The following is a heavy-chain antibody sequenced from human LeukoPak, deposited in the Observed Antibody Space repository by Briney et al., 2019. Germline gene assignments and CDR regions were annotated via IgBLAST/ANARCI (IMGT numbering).Heavy chain of an antibody. J-gene: IGHJ4*02. CDR2: IASDGSST. D-gene: IGHD4-23*01. Sequence: GGSLRLSCAASGFTFSSYWMNWVRQAPGKGLVWVSRIASDGSSTTYADSVKGRFSISRNNAKNTLYLQMNSLRVEDTAVYYCARGRPHGNDYWGQGTLVTVSS. CDR1: GFTFSSYW. CDR3: ARGRPHGNDY. V-gene: IGHV3-74*01.